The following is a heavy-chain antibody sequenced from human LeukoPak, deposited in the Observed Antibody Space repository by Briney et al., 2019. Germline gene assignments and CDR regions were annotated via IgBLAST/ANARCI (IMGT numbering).Heavy chain of an antibody. Sequence: GESLKISCKGSGYSFTSYWISWVRQMPGKGLEWMGRIDPSDSYTNYSPSFQGHVTISADKSISTAYLQWSSLKASDAAMYYCAIRRDGYYLANYGYYYGMDVWGQGTTVTVSS. CDR2: IDPSDSYT. V-gene: IGHV5-10-1*01. J-gene: IGHJ6*02. D-gene: IGHD5-24*01. CDR1: GYSFTSYW. CDR3: AIRRDGYYLANYGYYYGMDV.